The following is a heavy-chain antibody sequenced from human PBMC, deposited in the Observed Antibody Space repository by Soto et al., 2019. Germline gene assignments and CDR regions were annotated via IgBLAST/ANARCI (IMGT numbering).Heavy chain of an antibody. CDR2: ISFNGLSQ. V-gene: IGHV3-30*04. CDR3: ARGGRGLRGAFDV. Sequence: QEILVESGGGVVQSGTSLRLSCAASGFTFSSFAMHWVRQAPGKGLEWVSVISFNGLSQFYADSVRGRVTVSRDNSKNTLYLQLDSLRPVDTAVYSCARGGRGLRGAFDVWGQGTEVSVS. J-gene: IGHJ3*01. CDR1: GFTFSSFA. D-gene: IGHD3-16*01.